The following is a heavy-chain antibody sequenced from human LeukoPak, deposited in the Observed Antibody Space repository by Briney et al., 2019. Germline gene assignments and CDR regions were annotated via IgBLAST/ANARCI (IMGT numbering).Heavy chain of an antibody. Sequence: GASVTVSCTASGYTFTSYDINWVRQAPGKGLEWMGWMNPNSGNTGYAQTFQGRVTITRNTSISTAYMELSSLRAEDTAVYYCARASIAAAGTPSYYYYSMDVWGKGTTVAVSS. J-gene: IGHJ6*03. CDR2: MNPNSGNT. CDR3: ARASIAAAGTPSYYYYSMDV. CDR1: GYTFTSYD. V-gene: IGHV1-8*03. D-gene: IGHD6-13*01.